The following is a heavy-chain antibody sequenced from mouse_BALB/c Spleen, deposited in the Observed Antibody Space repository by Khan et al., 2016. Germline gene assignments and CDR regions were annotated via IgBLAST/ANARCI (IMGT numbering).Heavy chain of an antibody. Sequence: QIQLVQSGPELKKPGETVKISCKASGYTFTNYGMNWVKQAPGKGLKWMGWINTNTGEPTYAEEFKGRFAFSLETSASTAYLQINNLKHEDTATYFCAESTMGFAYWGQGTLVTVSA. D-gene: IGHD2-1*01. CDR1: GYTFTNYG. J-gene: IGHJ3*01. CDR2: INTNTGEP. V-gene: IGHV9-3*02. CDR3: AESTMGFAY.